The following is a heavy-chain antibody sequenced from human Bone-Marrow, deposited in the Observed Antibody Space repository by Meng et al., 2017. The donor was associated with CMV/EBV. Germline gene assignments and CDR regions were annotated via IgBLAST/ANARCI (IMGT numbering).Heavy chain of an antibody. Sequence: GGSLRLSCAASGFTVSSNYMTWVRQAPGKTLEWVSVIYSGGKTWYADSVRGRFIISTDNSNNTLYLQLNSLRPEDTAVYYCASFVAGLMDVWGQGATVTVSS. D-gene: IGHD6-13*01. CDR2: IYSGGKT. V-gene: IGHV3-53*01. CDR1: GFTVSSNY. CDR3: ASFVAGLMDV. J-gene: IGHJ6*02.